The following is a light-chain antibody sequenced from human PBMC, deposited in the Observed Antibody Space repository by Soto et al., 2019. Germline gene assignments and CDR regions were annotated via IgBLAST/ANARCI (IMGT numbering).Light chain of an antibody. V-gene: IGKV3-20*01. CDR2: GAS. CDR1: QSVSSSY. J-gene: IGKJ5*01. Sequence: EIVLAQAPGPLSLSPGERATLSCRASQSVSSSYLAWYQQKPGQAPRLLIHGASSRSTGIPDRISGSGSGTDFTLTISRLEPEDFAVYYCQQYGSSPITFGQGTRLEI. CDR3: QQYGSSPIT.